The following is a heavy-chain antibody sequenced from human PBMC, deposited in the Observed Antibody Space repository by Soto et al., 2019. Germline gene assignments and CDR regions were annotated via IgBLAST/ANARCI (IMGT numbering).Heavy chain of an antibody. CDR3: ARVLGDILTGFGP. CDR2: INPSGGST. J-gene: IGHJ5*02. CDR1: GYTFTSYY. D-gene: IGHD3-9*01. V-gene: IGHV1-46*03. Sequence: ASVKVSSKASGYTFTSYYMHWVRQAPGQGLEWMGIINPSGGSTSYAQKFQGRVTMTRDTSTSTVYMELSSLRSEDTAVYYCARVLGDILTGFGPWGQGTLVTVSS.